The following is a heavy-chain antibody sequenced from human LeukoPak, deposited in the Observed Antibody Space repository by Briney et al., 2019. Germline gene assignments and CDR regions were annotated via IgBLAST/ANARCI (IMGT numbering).Heavy chain of an antibody. Sequence: GGSLRLSCAASGFTFSHYGMHWVRQAPGKGLEGVSYISLSSSSIYYADSLKGRFTISRDNSKSTLSLQMNSLRAEDTAIYYCATYRQVLLPFESWGQGTLVTVSS. J-gene: IGHJ4*02. CDR1: GFTFSHYG. D-gene: IGHD2-8*02. V-gene: IGHV3-48*01. CDR3: ATYRQVLLPFES. CDR2: ISLSSSSI.